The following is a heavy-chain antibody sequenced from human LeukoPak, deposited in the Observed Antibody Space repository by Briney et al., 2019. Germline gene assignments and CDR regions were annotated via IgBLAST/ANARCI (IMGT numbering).Heavy chain of an antibody. Sequence: SQTLSLTCAVSGCSISSGSYYWSWLRQPAGKGLEWIGRIYTSGSTNYNPSLKSRVTISVDTSKNQFSLKLSSVTAADTAVYYCARADFGGNSDYWGQGTLVTVSP. CDR2: IYTSGST. D-gene: IGHD2-21*01. V-gene: IGHV4-61*02. J-gene: IGHJ4*02. CDR3: ARADFGGNSDY. CDR1: GCSISSGSYY.